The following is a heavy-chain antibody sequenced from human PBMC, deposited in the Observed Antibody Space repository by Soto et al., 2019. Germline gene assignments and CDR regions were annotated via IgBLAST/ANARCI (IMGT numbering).Heavy chain of an antibody. CDR1: GASISNYY. J-gene: IGHJ5*02. V-gene: IGHV4-59*01. CDR3: ARAHHCTAGSCSSFSWFDP. D-gene: IGHD2-15*01. CDR2: IYHSGST. Sequence: NPSETLSLTCTFSGASISNYYCNWIRQPPGKVLEWIGYIYHSGSTNYNPSLKSRVTISVDTSKNQFSLKLSSVTAADTAVYYCARAHHCTAGSCSSFSWFDPWGQGTLVTVS.